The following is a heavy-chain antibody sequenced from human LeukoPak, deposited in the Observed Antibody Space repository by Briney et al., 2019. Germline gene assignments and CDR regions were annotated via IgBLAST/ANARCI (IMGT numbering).Heavy chain of an antibody. V-gene: IGHV3-23*01. D-gene: IGHD1-14*01. Sequence: PGGSLRLSCAASGFIFSRYVMMWLPQAPGKGREWVSAISGSGGSTYYADSVKGRFTISRDNSKNTLYLQMNSLRVEDTAIYYCANDQPSWGQGTLVTVSS. CDR2: ISGSGGST. J-gene: IGHJ4*02. CDR3: ANDQPS. CDR1: GFIFSRYV.